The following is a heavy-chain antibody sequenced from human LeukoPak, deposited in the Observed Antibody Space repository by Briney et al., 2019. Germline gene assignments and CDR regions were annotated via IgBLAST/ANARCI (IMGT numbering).Heavy chain of an antibody. D-gene: IGHD5-18*01. CDR2: ISAYNGNT. CDR3: ATAGYSYGYGAFDI. V-gene: IGHV1-18*01. Sequence: ASVKVSCKASGYTFTSYGISWVRQAPGQGLEWMGWISAYNGNTNYAQKLQGRVTMTEDTSTDTAYMELSSLRSEDTAVYYCATAGYSYGYGAFDIWGQGTMVTVSS. J-gene: IGHJ3*02. CDR1: GYTFTSYG.